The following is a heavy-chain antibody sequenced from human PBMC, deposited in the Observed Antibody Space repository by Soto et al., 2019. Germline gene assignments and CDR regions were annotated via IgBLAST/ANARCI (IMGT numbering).Heavy chain of an antibody. Sequence: GESLKISCKGSGYSFTNYWIAWVRQMPGNGLEWMGVINPGDSNARYSPSFQGQVTISVDKSINTAYLQWSSLKASDTAMYFCARPMDVPRTVYYAIWGQGTPVTVSS. CDR3: ARPMDVPRTVYYAI. CDR2: INPGDSNA. J-gene: IGHJ4*02. V-gene: IGHV5-51*01. CDR1: GYSFTNYW. D-gene: IGHD2-8*01.